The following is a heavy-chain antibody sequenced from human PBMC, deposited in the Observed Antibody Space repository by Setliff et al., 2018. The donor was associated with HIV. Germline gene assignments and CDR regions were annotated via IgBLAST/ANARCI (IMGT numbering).Heavy chain of an antibody. D-gene: IGHD2-15*01. CDR3: AHSPEFYSSIV. V-gene: IGHV3-74*01. CDR2: INGDESRT. CDR1: GFTFSSYW. Sequence: GGSLRLSCAASGFTFSSYWMHWVRQVPGKGLVWLARINGDESRTTYADSVKGRFTISRDNVENTLYLEINSLRVEDTGVYYCAHSPEFYSSIVWGQGTLVTVSS. J-gene: IGHJ4*02.